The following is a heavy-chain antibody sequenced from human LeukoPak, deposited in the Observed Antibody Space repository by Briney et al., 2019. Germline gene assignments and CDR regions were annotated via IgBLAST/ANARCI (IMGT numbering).Heavy chain of an antibody. CDR2: IIPIFGTA. D-gene: IGHD6-19*01. J-gene: IGHJ3*02. Sequence: SVKVSCKASGGTFSSYAISWVRQAPGLGLEWMGGIIPIFGTANYAQKFQGRVTITADESTSTAYMELSSLRSEDTAVYYCAQLAVAGTDDAFDIWGQGTMVTVSS. CDR3: AQLAVAGTDDAFDI. V-gene: IGHV1-69*13. CDR1: GGTFSSYA.